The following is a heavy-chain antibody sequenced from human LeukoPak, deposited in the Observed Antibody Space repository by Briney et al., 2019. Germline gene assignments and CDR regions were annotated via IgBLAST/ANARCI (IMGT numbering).Heavy chain of an antibody. CDR1: GFTFSNYW. D-gene: IGHD4-17*01. V-gene: IGHV3-74*01. CDR3: ARDYGDAFDV. Sequence: GGCLRLSCAASGFTFSNYWMHWGRQAPGKGLVWVSLINSDGSSTNYADSVKGRFTIYRDNAKNTLYLQMNRLRAEDTAVYYCARDYGDAFDVWGQGAMVTASS. J-gene: IGHJ3*01. CDR2: INSDGSST.